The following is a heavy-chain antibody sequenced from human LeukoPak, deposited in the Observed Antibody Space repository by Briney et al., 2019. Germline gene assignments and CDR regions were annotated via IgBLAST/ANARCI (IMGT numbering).Heavy chain of an antibody. Sequence: GRSLRLSCAASGFTFSSYGMHWVRQAPGKGLEWVAVISYDGSNKYYADSVKGRFTISRDNSKNTLYLQMNSLRAEDTAVYYCAITHKDYWGQGTLVTVSS. D-gene: IGHD1-14*01. CDR1: GFTFSSYG. CDR3: AITHKDY. CDR2: ISYDGSNK. J-gene: IGHJ4*02. V-gene: IGHV3-30*03.